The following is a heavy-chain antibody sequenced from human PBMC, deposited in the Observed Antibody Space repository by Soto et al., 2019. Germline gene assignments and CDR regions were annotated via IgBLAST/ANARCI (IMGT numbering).Heavy chain of an antibody. CDR3: ARLGAYYQAMDS. D-gene: IGHD3-22*01. CDR2: ISKDSGRAT. J-gene: IGHJ1*01. Sequence: PGGSLRLSCAASGFIFRDWFMSWIRQAPGKGLEWISYISKDSGRATRYADSVKGRFTISRDNAKNSLFLQMNNLTAADTAVYFCARLGAYYQAMDSWGQGTLVTVSS. CDR1: GFIFRDWF. V-gene: IGHV3-11*01.